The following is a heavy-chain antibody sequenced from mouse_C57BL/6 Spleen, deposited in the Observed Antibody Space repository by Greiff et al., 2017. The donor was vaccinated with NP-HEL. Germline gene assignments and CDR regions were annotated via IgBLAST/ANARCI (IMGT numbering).Heavy chain of an antibody. J-gene: IGHJ1*03. D-gene: IGHD2-3*01. CDR2: ISGGGGNT. V-gene: IGHV5-9*01. CDR3: ARHDGTYWYFDV. CDR1: GFTFSSYT. Sequence: EVKVVESGGGLVKPGGSLKLSCAASGFTFSSYTMSWVRQTPEKRLEWVATISGGGGNTYYPDSVKGRFTISRDNAKNTLYLQMSSLRSEDTALYYCARHDGTYWYFDVWGTGTTVTVSS.